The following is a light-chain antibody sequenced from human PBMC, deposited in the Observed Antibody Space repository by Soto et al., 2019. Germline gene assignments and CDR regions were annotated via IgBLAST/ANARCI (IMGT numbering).Light chain of an antibody. CDR2: DVS. J-gene: IGKJ1*01. Sequence: EIVLTQSPATLSLSPGERATLSCRASQSVSTYLAWCQQKPGQAPRLLIYDVSDRATGIPARFSGSGSGTNLTLTISGLEPEDFAVYYCQHRSGWPPWTFGQGTKVQI. V-gene: IGKV3-11*01. CDR1: QSVSTY. CDR3: QHRSGWPPWT.